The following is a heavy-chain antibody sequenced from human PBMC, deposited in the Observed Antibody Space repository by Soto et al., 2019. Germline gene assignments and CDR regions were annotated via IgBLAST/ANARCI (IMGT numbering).Heavy chain of an antibody. CDR3: ARGRARVPTVRGLILQFSYFDP. CDR2: LHSSGST. CDR1: GDSIRAHY. J-gene: IGHJ5*02. V-gene: IGHV4-4*07. D-gene: IGHD3-10*01. Sequence: SETLSLTCTVSGDSIRAHYWSWIRQAAGKGLEWIGRLHSSGSTDYNPSLKSRVTMSADTSRNQFSLKLASLTAADTAVYYCARGRARVPTVRGLILQFSYFDPWGQGTLVTVSS.